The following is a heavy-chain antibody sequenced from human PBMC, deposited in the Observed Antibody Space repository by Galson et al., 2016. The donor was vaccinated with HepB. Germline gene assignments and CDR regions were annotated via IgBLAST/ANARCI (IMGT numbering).Heavy chain of an antibody. J-gene: IGHJ6*02. Sequence: ETLSLTCTVSGDSISSYYWSWFRQPPGKGLEWIGYIYYSGYINYNPSLKSRVTISIDTSKNHFSLKVNSVTAADTAVYYCARGGSGTYYYYGMDVWGQGTTVTVSS. V-gene: IGHV4-59*01. CDR2: IYYSGYI. CDR1: GDSISSYY. CDR3: ARGGSGTYYYYGMDV. D-gene: IGHD3-10*01.